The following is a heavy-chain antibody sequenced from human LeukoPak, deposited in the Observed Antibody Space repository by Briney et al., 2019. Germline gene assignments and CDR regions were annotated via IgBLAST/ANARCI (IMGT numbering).Heavy chain of an antibody. Sequence: SETLSLICTVSGGSISSSSYYWGWIRQPPGKGLEWIGSIYYSGSTYYNPSLKSRVTISVDTSKNQFSLKLSSVTAADTAVYYCARLGYCSSTSCYSYGMDVWGQGTTVTVSS. V-gene: IGHV4-39*01. CDR2: IYYSGST. CDR3: ARLGYCSSTSCYSYGMDV. J-gene: IGHJ6*02. D-gene: IGHD2-2*01. CDR1: GGSISSSSYY.